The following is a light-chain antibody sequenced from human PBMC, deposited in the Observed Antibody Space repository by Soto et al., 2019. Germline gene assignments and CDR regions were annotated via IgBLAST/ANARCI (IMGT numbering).Light chain of an antibody. J-gene: IGKJ1*01. V-gene: IGKV3-20*01. Sequence: EIVFTQSPATLSLSPGERATVCCRASQSISSYLAWYQQKPGQAPRLLIYGASNRATGIPDRFSGSGSGTDFTLTISRLEPEDFAVYYCQQYGSSGTFGQGTKVDIK. CDR3: QQYGSSGT. CDR2: GAS. CDR1: QSISSY.